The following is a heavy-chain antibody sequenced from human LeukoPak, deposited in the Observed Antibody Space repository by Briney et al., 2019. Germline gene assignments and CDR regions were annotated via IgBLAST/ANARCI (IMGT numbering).Heavy chain of an antibody. V-gene: IGHV3-74*01. J-gene: IGHJ5*02. D-gene: IGHD2-8*01. CDR2: INSDGTST. Sequence: GGSLRLSCAASGFTFSSYWMHWVRQAPGKGLVWVSRINSDGTSTSYADSVKGRFTISRDNAKNTLYLQMNSLRAEDTAVYYCATQYCTNAVCPWGQGTLVTVSS. CDR3: ATQYCTNAVCP. CDR1: GFTFSSYW.